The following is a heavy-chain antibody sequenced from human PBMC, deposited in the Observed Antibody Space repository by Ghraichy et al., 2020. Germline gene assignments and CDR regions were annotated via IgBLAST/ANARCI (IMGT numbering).Heavy chain of an antibody. V-gene: IGHV4-39*01. J-gene: IGHJ4*02. Sequence: SETLSLTCTVSGGSVGSSSFYWGWIRQPPGKGLEWIGSVYYSGSTYYNPSLKSRVTISVDMSKNQFSLRLSSVTAADTALYYCARGYSNYDYWGQGTLVTVSS. D-gene: IGHD4-11*01. CDR3: ARGYSNYDY. CDR2: VYYSGST. CDR1: GGSVGSSSFY.